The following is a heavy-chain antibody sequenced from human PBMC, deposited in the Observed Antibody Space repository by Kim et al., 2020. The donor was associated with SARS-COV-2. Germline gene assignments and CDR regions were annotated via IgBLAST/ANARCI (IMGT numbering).Heavy chain of an antibody. CDR2: IYYSGST. J-gene: IGHJ4*02. V-gene: IGHV4-59*13. Sequence: SETLSLTCTVSGGSISSYYWSWIRQPPGKGLEWIGYIYYSGSTNYNPSLKSRVTISVDTSKNQFSLKLSSVTAADTAVYYCARARVTANFDYWGQGTLVT. CDR3: ARARVTANFDY. CDR1: GGSISSYY. D-gene: IGHD2-21*02.